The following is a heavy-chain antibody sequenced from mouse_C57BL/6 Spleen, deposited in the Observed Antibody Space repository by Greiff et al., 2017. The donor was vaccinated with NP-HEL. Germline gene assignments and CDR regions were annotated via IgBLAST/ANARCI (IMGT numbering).Heavy chain of an antibody. D-gene: IGHD2-5*01. V-gene: IGHV5-17*01. CDR3: ARRYYSNPFAY. J-gene: IGHJ3*01. Sequence: EVKVVESGGGLVKPGGSLKLSCAASGFTFSDYGMHWVRQAPEKGLEWVAYISSGSSTIYYADTVKGRFTISRDNAKNTLFLQMTSLRSEDTAMYYCARRYYSNPFAYWGQGTLVTVSA. CDR1: GFTFSDYG. CDR2: ISSGSSTI.